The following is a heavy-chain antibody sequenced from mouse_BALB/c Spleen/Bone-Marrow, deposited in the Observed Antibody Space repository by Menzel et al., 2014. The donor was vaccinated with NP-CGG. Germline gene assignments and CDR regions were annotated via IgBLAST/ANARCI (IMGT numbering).Heavy chain of an antibody. Sequence: VQLQQSGPELVKPGASVKMSCKASGYTFTTHVMHWVKQKPGQGLEWIGYINPYTDGTKFNEKFKGKATLTSDKSSSTAYMELSSLTSEDSAVYFCARGYGNFPVYCCFDFWGAGTTVTVSS. V-gene: IGHV1-14*01. D-gene: IGHD2-1*01. CDR1: GYTFTTHV. CDR3: ARGYGNFPVYCCFDF. CDR2: INPYTDGT. J-gene: IGHJ1*01.